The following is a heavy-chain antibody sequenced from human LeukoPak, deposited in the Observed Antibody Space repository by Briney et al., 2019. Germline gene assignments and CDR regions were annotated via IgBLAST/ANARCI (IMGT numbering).Heavy chain of an antibody. CDR2: ISSGGGGT. CDR1: GFTFSSYA. Sequence: GGSLRLSCAASGFTFSSYAMSWVRQTPGKGPEWVSGISSGGGGTYYADSVKGRFTISRDNSKNTLYLQMNSLRAEDTAVYYCAKVLAGYSYFDYWGQGTLVTVSS. V-gene: IGHV3-23*01. J-gene: IGHJ4*02. D-gene: IGHD5-24*01. CDR3: AKVLAGYSYFDY.